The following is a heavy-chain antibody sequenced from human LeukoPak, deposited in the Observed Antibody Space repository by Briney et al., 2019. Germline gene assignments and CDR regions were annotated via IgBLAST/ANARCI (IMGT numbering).Heavy chain of an antibody. J-gene: IGHJ4*02. CDR1: GFTFDDYA. Sequence: SGGSLRLSCAASGFTFDDYAMHWVRHAPGKGLEWVSGISWNSGSIGYADSVKGRFTISRDNAKNSLYLQMNSLRAEDTALYYCARAKSFRVYYDFWGGYNYFDYWGQGTLVTVSS. CDR2: ISWNSGSI. V-gene: IGHV3-9*01. CDR3: ARAKSFRVYYDFWGGYNYFDY. D-gene: IGHD3-3*01.